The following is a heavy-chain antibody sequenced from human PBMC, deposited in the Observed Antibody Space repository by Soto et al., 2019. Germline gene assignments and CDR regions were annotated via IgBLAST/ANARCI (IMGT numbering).Heavy chain of an antibody. CDR3: ARDLYGEYYFDY. D-gene: IGHD4-17*01. CDR2: ISSSSRYI. CDR1: VFTFISYS. J-gene: IGHJ4*02. V-gene: IGHV3-21*01. Sequence: GWSLRLSCASSVFTFISYSMKWVRQAPGKGLEWVSSISSSSRYIYYADSVKGRFTVSRDNAKNSLYLQMNSLRAEDTAVYYCARDLYGEYYFDYWGQGTLVTVST.